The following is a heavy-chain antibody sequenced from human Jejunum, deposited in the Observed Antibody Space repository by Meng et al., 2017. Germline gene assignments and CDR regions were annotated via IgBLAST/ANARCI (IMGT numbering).Heavy chain of an antibody. CDR1: GFMFRSYA. CDR2: ISGGSGGTT. CDR3: AKDRRGRMEPRDD. V-gene: IGHV3-23*01. Sequence: GESLKISCAASGFMFRSYAMTWVRQAPGRGLEWVSSISGGSGGTTFYANSLKGRFTISRDNSKDTLYLQMNSLRVEDTAVYYCAKDRRGRMEPRDDWG. D-gene: IGHD1-14*01. J-gene: IGHJ6*01.